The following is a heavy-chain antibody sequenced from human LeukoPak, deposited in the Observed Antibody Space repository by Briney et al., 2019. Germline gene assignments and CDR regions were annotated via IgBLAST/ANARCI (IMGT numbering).Heavy chain of an antibody. CDR3: AKQAGAIYYYYYMDV. D-gene: IGHD6-19*01. J-gene: IGHJ6*03. V-gene: IGHV3-23*01. Sequence: PGGSLRLSCAASGFTFSSYAMSWVRQAPGKGLEWVSAISGSGSNTYYADSVKGRFTISRDNSKNTLYLQMNSLRAEDTAVYYCAKQAGAIYYYYYMDVWGKGTTVTVSS. CDR2: ISGSGSNT. CDR1: GFTFSSYA.